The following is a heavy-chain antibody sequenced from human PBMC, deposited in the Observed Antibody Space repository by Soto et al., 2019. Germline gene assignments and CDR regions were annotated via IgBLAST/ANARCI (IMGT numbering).Heavy chain of an antibody. V-gene: IGHV3-30*03. CDR3: ARERGNRIYYYYGMDV. D-gene: IGHD2-15*01. CDR2: ISYDESNK. CDR1: GFTFSSYG. Sequence: QVQLVESGGGVVQPGRSLRLSCAASGFTFSSYGMHWVRQAPGKGLEWVAVISYDESNKYYADSVKGRFTISRDNSKNTLYLQMNSLRAEDTAVYYCARERGNRIYYYYGMDVWGQGTTVTVSS. J-gene: IGHJ6*02.